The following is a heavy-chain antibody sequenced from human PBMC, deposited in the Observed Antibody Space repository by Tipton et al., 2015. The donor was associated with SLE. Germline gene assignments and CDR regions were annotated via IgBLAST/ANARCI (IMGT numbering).Heavy chain of an antibody. V-gene: IGHV4-61*02. D-gene: IGHD3-22*01. Sequence: TLSLTCTVSGGSISSGSYYWSWIRQPAGKGLEWIGRIYTGGSTNYNPSLKSRVTISVDTSKNQFSLKLSSVTAADTAVYYCARDSYYDSSGYPYYYYYYMDVWGKGTTVTVSS. CDR3: ARDSYYDSSGYPYYYYYYMDV. J-gene: IGHJ6*03. CDR1: GGSISSGSYY. CDR2: IYTGGST.